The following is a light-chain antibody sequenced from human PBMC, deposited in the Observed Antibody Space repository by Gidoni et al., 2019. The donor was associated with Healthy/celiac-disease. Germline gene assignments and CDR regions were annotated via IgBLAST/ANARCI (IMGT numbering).Light chain of an antibody. Sequence: DIVITQPPLSLPVTPGEPASISCRSSQSLLHSNGYNYLDWYLQKPGQSPQLLIYLGSNRASGVPDRFSGSGSGTDFTLKISRVEAEDVGVYYCMQALRTPSTFGGGTKVEIK. CDR2: LGS. CDR1: QSLLHSNGYNY. V-gene: IGKV2-28*01. CDR3: MQALRTPST. J-gene: IGKJ4*01.